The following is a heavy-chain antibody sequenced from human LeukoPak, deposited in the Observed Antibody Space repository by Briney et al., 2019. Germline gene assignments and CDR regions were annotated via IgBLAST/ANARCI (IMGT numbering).Heavy chain of an antibody. CDR3: ARDYELGTPGSAYEFFDY. D-gene: IGHD3-10*01. J-gene: IGHJ4*02. V-gene: IGHV1-2*02. CDR2: INPNSGGT. Sequence: GASVKVSCKASGYIFTDHFMQWVRHAPGQGLEWMGWINPNSGGTSYAQKFKGRATMTRDTSISTVYMELSRLGSDDTAVYYCARDYELGTPGSAYEFFDYWGQGTLVTVSS. CDR1: GYIFTDHF.